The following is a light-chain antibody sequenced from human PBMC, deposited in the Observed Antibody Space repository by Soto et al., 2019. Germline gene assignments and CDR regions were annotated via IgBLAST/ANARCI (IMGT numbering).Light chain of an antibody. Sequence: EIVLTQSPGTLSLSPGARATLSCRASQSVTSSYLAWDQQKPGQAPRRLTYGASSRATGIPDKCSGSGSGTYFTLTISSVEPEAFAVYYYQQYDNSRAAVGQAIKV. CDR1: QSVTSSY. J-gene: IGKJ1*01. CDR2: GAS. CDR3: QQYDNSRAA. V-gene: IGKV3-20*01.